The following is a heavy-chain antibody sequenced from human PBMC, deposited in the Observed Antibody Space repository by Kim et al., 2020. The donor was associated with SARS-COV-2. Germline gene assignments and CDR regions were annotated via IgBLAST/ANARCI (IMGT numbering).Heavy chain of an antibody. J-gene: IGHJ6*02. V-gene: IGHV3-48*03. CDR2: ISSSGSTI. Sequence: GGSLRLSCAASGFTFSSYEMNWVRQAPGKGLEWVSYISSSGSTIYYADSVKGRFTISRDNAKNSLYLQMNSLRAEDTAVYYCARGRRGVTIFGVVIHSPYYYYGMDVWGQGTTVTVSS. CDR3: ARGRRGVTIFGVVIHSPYYYYGMDV. D-gene: IGHD3-3*01. CDR1: GFTFSSYE.